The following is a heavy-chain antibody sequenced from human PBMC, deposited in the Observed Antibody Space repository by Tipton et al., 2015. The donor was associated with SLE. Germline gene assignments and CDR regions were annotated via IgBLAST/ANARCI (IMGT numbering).Heavy chain of an antibody. J-gene: IGHJ3*02. D-gene: IGHD6-19*01. Sequence: TLSLTCTVSGGSISSGSYYWSWIRQPAGKGLEWIGSIYYSGSTNYNPSLKSRVTISVDTSKNQFSLKLSSVTAADTAVYYCARDQAVAGRGAFDIWGQGTMVTVSS. CDR2: IYYSGST. V-gene: IGHV4-61*10. CDR3: ARDQAVAGRGAFDI. CDR1: GGSISSGSYY.